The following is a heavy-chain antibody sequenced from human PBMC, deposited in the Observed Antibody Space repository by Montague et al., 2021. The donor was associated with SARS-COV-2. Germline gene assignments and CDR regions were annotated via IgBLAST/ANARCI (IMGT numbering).Heavy chain of an antibody. Sequence: SETLSLTCAVYGGSFSGYYWYWIRQPPGKGLEWIGEINHSGSTNYNPSLKSRVTISVDTSNNQFSLKLTSVTAADTAVYYCARGPTNNIGMVCTGLDYWGQGTLVTVS. J-gene: IGHJ4*02. CDR3: ARGPTNNIGMVCTGLDY. V-gene: IGHV4-34*01. CDR1: GGSFSGYY. CDR2: INHSGST. D-gene: IGHD2-8*01.